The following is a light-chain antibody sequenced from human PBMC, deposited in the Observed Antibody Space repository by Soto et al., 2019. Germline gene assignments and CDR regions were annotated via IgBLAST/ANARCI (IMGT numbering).Light chain of an antibody. Sequence: EVLLTQSPATLSLSPGERATLSCTASQSISTYLTWYQHKPGQAPRLLIYDASRRAPGIPARFSGSGSGTDFTLTISRLEPEDFEVYYCQQYGRSSWTFGQGTKVDIK. CDR3: QQYGRSSWT. J-gene: IGKJ1*01. V-gene: IGKV3D-20*01. CDR1: QSISTY. CDR2: DAS.